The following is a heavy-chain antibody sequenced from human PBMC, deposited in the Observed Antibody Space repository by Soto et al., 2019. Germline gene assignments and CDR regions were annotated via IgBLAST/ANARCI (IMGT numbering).Heavy chain of an antibody. J-gene: IGHJ5*02. CDR2: ISAYNGNT. V-gene: IGHV1-18*01. CDR3: ARDPRKDNWNYFLFSDWFDP. D-gene: IGHD1-7*01. CDR1: GYTFTSYG. Sequence: ASVKVSCKASGYTFTSYGISWVRQAPGQGLEWMGWISAYNGNTNYAQKLQGRVTMTTDTSTSTAYMELRSLRSDDTAVYYCARDPRKDNWNYFLFSDWFDPWGQGTLVTVSS.